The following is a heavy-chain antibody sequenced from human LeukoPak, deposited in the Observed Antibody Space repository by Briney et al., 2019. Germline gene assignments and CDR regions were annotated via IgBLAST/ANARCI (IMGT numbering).Heavy chain of an antibody. D-gene: IGHD3-3*01. CDR2: IKSKTDGGTT. CDR3: TTVYDFWSGYGFDP. Sequence: GGSLRLSCAASGFTFSSYAMSWVRQAPGKGLEWVGRIKSKTDGGTTDYAAPVKGRFTISRDDSKNTLYLQMNSLKTEDTAVYYCTTVYDFWSGYGFDPWGQGTLVTVSS. V-gene: IGHV3-15*01. J-gene: IGHJ5*02. CDR1: GFTFSSYA.